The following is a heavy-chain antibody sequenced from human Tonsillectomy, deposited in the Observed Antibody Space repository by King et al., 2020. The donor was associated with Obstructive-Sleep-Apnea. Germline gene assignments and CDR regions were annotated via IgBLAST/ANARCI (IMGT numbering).Heavy chain of an antibody. J-gene: IGHJ6*02. CDR3: SRESHYSDRDDHYYTFSYYGLDV. CDR1: GFTFSGYA. V-gene: IGHV3-33*01. D-gene: IGHD3-3*01. CDR2: IWVDGTNK. Sequence: VQLVESGGGVVQPGRSLRLSCAASGFTFSGYAMHWVRQAPGKGLEWLAAIWVDGTNKYYADSVKGRFTISRDNSKNTLYLQMDSLRAEDTAVFYCSRESHYSDRDDHYYTFSYYGLDVWGQGTTVTVSS.